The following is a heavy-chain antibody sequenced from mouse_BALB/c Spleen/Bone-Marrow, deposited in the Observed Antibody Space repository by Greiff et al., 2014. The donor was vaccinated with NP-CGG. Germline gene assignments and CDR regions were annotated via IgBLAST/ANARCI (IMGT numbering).Heavy chain of an antibody. CDR1: GYAFTNYL. J-gene: IGHJ4*01. V-gene: IGHV1-54*03. Sequence: QVQLKQSGTDLVRPGTSVKGSCKASGYAFTNYLIEWIKQRPGQGLEWIGVINPGSGGINYNERFKGKATLTADKSSSTAYMQLSSLTSDDSAVYFCARSIYDGYSEAMDYWGQGTSVTVSS. D-gene: IGHD2-3*01. CDR3: ARSIYDGYSEAMDY. CDR2: INPGSGGI.